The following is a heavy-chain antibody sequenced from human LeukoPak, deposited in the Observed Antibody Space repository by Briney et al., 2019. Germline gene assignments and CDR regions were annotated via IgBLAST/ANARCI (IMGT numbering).Heavy chain of an antibody. Sequence: PSETLSLTCTVSGDSVSNYYWSWIRQSPGKGLEWIAFMRPGGTTKYSPSLMSRVAMSVDTSNNQFSLTLTSLTAADTAVYYCARYGVVIASTFYYMDVWGKGTAVTVSS. D-gene: IGHD2-15*01. J-gene: IGHJ6*03. CDR3: ARYGVVIASTFYYMDV. V-gene: IGHV4-59*02. CDR2: MRPGGTT. CDR1: GDSVSNYY.